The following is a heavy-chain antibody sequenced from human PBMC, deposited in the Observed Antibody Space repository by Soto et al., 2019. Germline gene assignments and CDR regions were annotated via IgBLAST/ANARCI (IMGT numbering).Heavy chain of an antibody. CDR3: ATDTPATVDYGMDF. J-gene: IGHJ6*02. D-gene: IGHD1-26*01. CDR1: TFSFSNAW. Sequence: GGSLRLSCTASTFSFSNAWMNWVRQAPRKGLEWVGRIKRKIDGETTDYAAPVKGRFTISRDDSINMVYLQMYSLKTDDTAVYYCATDTPATVDYGMDFWGQGTTVTVSS. CDR2: IKRKIDGETT. V-gene: IGHV3-15*07.